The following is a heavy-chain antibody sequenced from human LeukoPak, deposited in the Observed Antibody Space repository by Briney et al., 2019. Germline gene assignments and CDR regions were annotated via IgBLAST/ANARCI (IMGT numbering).Heavy chain of an antibody. V-gene: IGHV3-23*01. Sequence: GGSLRLSCAASGFTFSSYALSWVRQVPGKGLEWVSAMTASGDNTYHADSVKGRFTISRDNSKNTVYLQMNSLRAEDTAVYYCEIGLIDAFDIWGQGTMVTVSS. J-gene: IGHJ3*02. CDR3: EIGLIDAFDI. CDR1: GFTFSSYA. CDR2: MTASGDNT. D-gene: IGHD3-16*01.